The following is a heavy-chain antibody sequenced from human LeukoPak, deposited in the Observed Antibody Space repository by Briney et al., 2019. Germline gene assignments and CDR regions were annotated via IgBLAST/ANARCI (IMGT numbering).Heavy chain of an antibody. J-gene: IGHJ4*02. CDR1: GYTFTSYY. Sequence: ASVKVSCKASGYTFTSYYMHWERQAPGQGLEWMGIINPSGGSTSYAQKFQGRVTMTRDTSTSTIYMELSSLRSEDTAVYYRASRAAARYHFDYWGQGTLVTVSS. D-gene: IGHD6-6*01. CDR3: ASRAAARYHFDY. V-gene: IGHV1-46*01. CDR2: INPSGGST.